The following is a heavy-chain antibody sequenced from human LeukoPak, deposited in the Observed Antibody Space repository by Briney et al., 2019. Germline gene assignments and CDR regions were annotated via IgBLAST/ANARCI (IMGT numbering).Heavy chain of an antibody. V-gene: IGHV3-7*03. D-gene: IGHD2-2*01. CDR1: GFTFSNAW. CDR2: IKHDGREK. CDR3: ARVRFPADC. Sequence: PGGSLRLSCAASGFTFSNAWMSWVRQAPGKGLEWLANIKHDGREKYYVDSVKGRFTISRDNAKASVYLHMNSLRVEDTAIYYCARVRFPADCWGQGTLVTVSS. J-gene: IGHJ4*02.